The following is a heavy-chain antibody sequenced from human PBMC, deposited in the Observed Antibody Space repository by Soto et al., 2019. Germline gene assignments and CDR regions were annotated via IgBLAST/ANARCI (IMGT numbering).Heavy chain of an antibody. Sequence: GASVKVSCKASGGTFSSYAISWVRQAPGQGLEWMGGIIPIFGTANYAQKFQGRVTITADESTSTAYMELSSLRSEDTAVYYCARGKLTPRDNWFDPWGQGTPVTVSS. CDR1: GGTFSSYA. J-gene: IGHJ5*02. CDR2: IIPIFGTA. D-gene: IGHD2-15*01. V-gene: IGHV1-69*13. CDR3: ARGKLTPRDNWFDP.